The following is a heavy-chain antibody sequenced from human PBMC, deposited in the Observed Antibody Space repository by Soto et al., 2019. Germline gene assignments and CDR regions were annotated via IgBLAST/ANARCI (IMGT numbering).Heavy chain of an antibody. D-gene: IGHD2-15*01. Sequence: LESGGGPVQPGGSLRLSCEACGFMFSGYVMNWVRQAPGKGLEWVAAITGSGADTDYADSVRGRITISRDNSRTTVSLQMNSLRVGDTAGYYCAREDGGAPLDSWGQGTLVTVSS. CDR3: AREDGGAPLDS. CDR2: ITGSGADT. V-gene: IGHV3-23*01. CDR1: GFMFSGYV. J-gene: IGHJ4*02.